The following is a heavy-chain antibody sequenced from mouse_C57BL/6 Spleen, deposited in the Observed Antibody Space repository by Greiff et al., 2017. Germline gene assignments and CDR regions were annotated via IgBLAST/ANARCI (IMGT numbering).Heavy chain of an antibody. D-gene: IGHD1-1*01. Sequence: EVQRVESGEGLVKPGGSLKLSCAASGFTFSSYAMSWVRQTPEKRLEWVAYISSGGDYIYYADTVKGRFTISRDNARNTLYLQMSSLKSEDTAMYYCTRDPYYYGSRDWYFDVWGTGTTVTVSS. J-gene: IGHJ1*03. CDR3: TRDPYYYGSRDWYFDV. CDR1: GFTFSSYA. V-gene: IGHV5-9-1*02. CDR2: ISSGGDYI.